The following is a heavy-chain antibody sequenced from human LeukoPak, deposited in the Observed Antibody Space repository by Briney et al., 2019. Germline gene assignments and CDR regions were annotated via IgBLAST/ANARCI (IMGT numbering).Heavy chain of an antibody. CDR3: ARTDDISGYYRD. J-gene: IGHJ4*02. D-gene: IGHD3-22*01. Sequence: GGSLRRSCAASGFTFSDYYMSWIRQAPGKGLEWVSYISSSGSTLYYADSVKDRFTISRDNAKNSLYLQMNSLRAEDTPVYYCARTDDISGYYRDWGQGTLVTVSS. CDR1: GFTFSDYY. CDR2: ISSSGSTL. V-gene: IGHV3-11*01.